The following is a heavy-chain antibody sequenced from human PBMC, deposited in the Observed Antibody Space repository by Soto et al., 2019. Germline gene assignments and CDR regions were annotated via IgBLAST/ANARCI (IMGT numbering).Heavy chain of an antibody. V-gene: IGHV4-31*03. Sequence: PSETLSLTCTVSCGSISRAGYYWSWIRQHPGKGLEWIGYIYSSGSSYYNPSLKSRVTISVDTSMTHFSLRLRSVTAADTAVYYCASLRRYPSASGSYRDYWGQGTLVTVSS. J-gene: IGHJ4*02. D-gene: IGHD3-10*01. CDR3: ASLRRYPSASGSYRDY. CDR2: IYSSGSS. CDR1: CGSISRAGYY.